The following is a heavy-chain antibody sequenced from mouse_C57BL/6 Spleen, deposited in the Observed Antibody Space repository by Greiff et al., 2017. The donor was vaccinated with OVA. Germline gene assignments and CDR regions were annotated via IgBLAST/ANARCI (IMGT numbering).Heavy chain of an antibody. CDR1: GYTFTSYW. CDR2: IDPSDSET. D-gene: IGHD1-1*01. Sequence: QVQLQQPGAELVRPGSSVKLSCKASGYTFTSYWMHWVKQRPIQGLEWIGNIDPSDSETHYNQKFKDKATLTVDKSSSPAYMQLSSLTSEDSAVYDCATYYYGSSLYFDVWGTGTTVTVSS. V-gene: IGHV1-52*01. J-gene: IGHJ1*03. CDR3: ATYYYGSSLYFDV.